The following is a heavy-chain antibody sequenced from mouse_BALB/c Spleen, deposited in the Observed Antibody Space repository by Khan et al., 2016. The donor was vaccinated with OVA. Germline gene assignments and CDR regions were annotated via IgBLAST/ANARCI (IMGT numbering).Heavy chain of an antibody. CDR3: ARTARIKY. Sequence: VQLKQSGPGLVKPSQSLSLTCTVTGYSITSGYGWNWIRQFPGNKLEWIGYISYSGSTNYNPSLKSRISITRDTSKNQFFLQLNSVTTEDTARYYCARTARIKYWGQGTTLTVSS. D-gene: IGHD1-2*01. CDR2: ISYSGST. CDR1: GYSITSGYG. V-gene: IGHV3-2*02. J-gene: IGHJ2*01.